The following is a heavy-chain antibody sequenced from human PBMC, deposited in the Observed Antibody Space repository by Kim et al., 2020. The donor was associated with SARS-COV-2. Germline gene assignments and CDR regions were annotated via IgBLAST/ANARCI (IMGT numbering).Heavy chain of an antibody. V-gene: IGHV4-31*03. D-gene: IGHD3-22*01. Sequence: SETLSLTCTVSGGSISSGGYYWSWIRQHPGKGLEWIGYIYYSGSTYYNPSLKSRVTISVDTSKNQFSLKLSSVTAADTAVYYCARSSAFYDSSGYLGPNAFDIWGQGTMVTVSS. CDR1: GGSISSGGYY. J-gene: IGHJ3*02. CDR2: IYYSGST. CDR3: ARSSAFYDSSGYLGPNAFDI.